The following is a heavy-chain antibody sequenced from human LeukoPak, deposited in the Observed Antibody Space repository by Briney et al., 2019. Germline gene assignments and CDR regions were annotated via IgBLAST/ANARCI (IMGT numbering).Heavy chain of an antibody. Sequence: GGSLRLSCAASGFTFSSYSMNWVRQAPGKGLEWVSSISSSSSYIYYADSVKDRFTISRDNAKNSLYLQMNSLRAEDTAVYYCARELGDYYDSSGLYYFDYWGQGTLVTVSS. CDR3: ARELGDYYDSSGLYYFDY. V-gene: IGHV3-21*01. CDR2: ISSSSSYI. CDR1: GFTFSSYS. D-gene: IGHD3-22*01. J-gene: IGHJ4*02.